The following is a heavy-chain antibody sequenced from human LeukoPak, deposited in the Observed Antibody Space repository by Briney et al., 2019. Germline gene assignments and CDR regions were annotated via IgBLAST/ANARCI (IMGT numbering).Heavy chain of an antibody. CDR2: SSSSGCT. J-gene: IGHJ4*02. Sequence: SETLSLTCTVSGLSLNDFYWSWLRESPGKGLEGVGYSSSSGCTNYHPSLKSRVTISVDTSRNQFSLKVTSLTAADTALYYCARASRLYCGPTSCFYEGFDYWGQGTSVTVSS. D-gene: IGHD2-21*01. V-gene: IGHV4-59*12. CDR3: ARASRLYCGPTSCFYEGFDY. CDR1: GLSLNDFY.